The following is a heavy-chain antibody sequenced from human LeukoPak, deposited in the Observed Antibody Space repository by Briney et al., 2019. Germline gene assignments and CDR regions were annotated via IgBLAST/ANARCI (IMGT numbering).Heavy chain of an antibody. D-gene: IGHD6-13*01. J-gene: IGHJ4*02. V-gene: IGHV1-18*01. CDR2: ISGYNGNT. Sequence: ASVKVSCRASGYTFTSYGINWVRQAPGQGLEWMGWISGYNGNTNYAQKVQGRVTMTTDTSTTTAYMELRSLRSDDTAVYYCARTAFIAAAGPVDYWGQGTLVTVSS. CDR1: GYTFTSYG. CDR3: ARTAFIAAAGPVDY.